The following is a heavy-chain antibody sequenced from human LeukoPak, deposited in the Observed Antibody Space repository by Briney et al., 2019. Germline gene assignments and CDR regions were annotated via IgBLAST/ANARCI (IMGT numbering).Heavy chain of an antibody. V-gene: IGHV3-21*01. CDR2: ISRSSSYM. J-gene: IGHJ4*02. D-gene: IGHD2-21*01. Sequence: PGGSLRLSCAASGFTFSSYDMNWVRQAPGKGLEWVSSISRSSSYMYYADSVKGRFTISRDNAKNSLYLQMNSLRAEDTAVYYCARGLCGGDCYDYWGQGNLVTVSS. CDR1: GFTFSSYD. CDR3: ARGLCGGDCYDY.